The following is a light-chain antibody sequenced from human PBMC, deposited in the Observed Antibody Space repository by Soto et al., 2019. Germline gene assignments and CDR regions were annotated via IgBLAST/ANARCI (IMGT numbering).Light chain of an antibody. CDR2: EDN. J-gene: IGLJ3*02. Sequence: NFMLTQPHSVSESPGKTVTISCTRSSGNIANNYVQWYQRRPGRSPTTVIYEDNQRPSGVPDRFSGSIDSSSNSASLTISGLKTEDEADYCCQSYDNGYVVFGGGTKVTVL. CDR3: QSYDNGYVV. CDR1: SGNIANNY. V-gene: IGLV6-57*01.